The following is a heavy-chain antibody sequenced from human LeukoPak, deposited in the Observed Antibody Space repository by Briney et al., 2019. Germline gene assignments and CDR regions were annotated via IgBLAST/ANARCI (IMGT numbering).Heavy chain of an antibody. CDR2: IYTSVST. Sequence: SETLSLTCTVSDGSINTPNYYGSWIRQPAGKGLEWIGRIYTSVSTNYNPSLKSRVTMSVDTSKNQFSLKLSSVTAADTAVYYCASIAVTTKAFDIWGQGTMVTVSS. D-gene: IGHD4-17*01. CDR1: DGSINTPNYY. V-gene: IGHV4-61*02. CDR3: ASIAVTTKAFDI. J-gene: IGHJ3*02.